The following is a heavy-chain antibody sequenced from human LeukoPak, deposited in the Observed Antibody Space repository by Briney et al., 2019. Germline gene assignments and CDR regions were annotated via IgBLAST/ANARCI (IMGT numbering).Heavy chain of an antibody. Sequence: SETLSLTCTVSGGSISSSPYYWGWIRQPPGKGLEWIGSIYPGGSTYYNPSLKSRVTISVDTSKNQFSLKLSSVTAADTAVYYCARPHLPGYGDNFDFWGQGTLVTVSS. J-gene: IGHJ4*02. CDR3: ARPHLPGYGDNFDF. CDR1: GGSISSSPYY. CDR2: IYPGGST. V-gene: IGHV4-39*01. D-gene: IGHD4-17*01.